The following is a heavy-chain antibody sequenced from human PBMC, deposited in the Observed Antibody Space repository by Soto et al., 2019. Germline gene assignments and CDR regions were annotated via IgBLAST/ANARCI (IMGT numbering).Heavy chain of an antibody. CDR3: ARWFLEWLLYGYGMDV. D-gene: IGHD3-3*01. Sequence: SETLSLTCTVSGGSISSSSYYWGWIRQPPGKGLEWIGSIYYSGSTYYNPSLKSRVTISVDTSKNQFSLKLSSVTAADTAVYYCARWFLEWLLYGYGMDVWGQGTTVTV. V-gene: IGHV4-39*01. J-gene: IGHJ6*02. CDR1: GGSISSSSYY. CDR2: IYYSGST.